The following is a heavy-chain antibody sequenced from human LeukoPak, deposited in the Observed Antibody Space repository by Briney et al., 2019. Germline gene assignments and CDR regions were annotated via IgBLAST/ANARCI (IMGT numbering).Heavy chain of an antibody. CDR1: GGSFSGYY. J-gene: IGHJ4*02. D-gene: IGHD3-22*01. CDR3: ARGRTYYYDSSGYYYLFDY. Sequence: PSETLSLTCAVYGGSFSGYYWSWIRQPPGKGLEWIGEINHSGSTNYNPSLKSRVTISVDTSKNQFSLKLSSVTAADTAVYYCARGRTYYYDSSGYYYLFDYWGQGTLVTVSS. V-gene: IGHV4-34*01. CDR2: INHSGST.